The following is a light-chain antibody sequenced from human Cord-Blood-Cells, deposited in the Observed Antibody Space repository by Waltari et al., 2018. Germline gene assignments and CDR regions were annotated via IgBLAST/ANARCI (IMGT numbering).Light chain of an antibody. J-gene: IGLJ2*01. CDR3: CSYAGSYTLV. CDR2: DVS. Sequence: QSALTQPRSVSGSPGLSVTISCTGPSSGVGGYNQVLCYQPHPGKAPKLMIYDVSKRPSGVPDRFSGSKSGNTASLTISGLQAEDEADYYCCSYAGSYTLVFGGGTKLTVL. CDR1: SSGVGGYNQ. V-gene: IGLV2-11*01.